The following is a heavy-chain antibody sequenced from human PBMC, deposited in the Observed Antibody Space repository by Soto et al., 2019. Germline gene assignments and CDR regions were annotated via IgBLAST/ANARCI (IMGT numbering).Heavy chain of an antibody. CDR1: GGSIGGYY. D-gene: IGHD6-6*01. J-gene: IGHJ3*02. Sequence: PSETLCLTCTVSGGSIGGYYWSWIRQSPGKGLEWIGNIYYSGSTLYNPSLKSRVTISLDTSKNQFSLKVTSVTPADTAVYFCARVGQSIAARRGFDIWGQGTMVTXSS. CDR3: ARVGQSIAARRGFDI. V-gene: IGHV4-59*01. CDR2: IYYSGST.